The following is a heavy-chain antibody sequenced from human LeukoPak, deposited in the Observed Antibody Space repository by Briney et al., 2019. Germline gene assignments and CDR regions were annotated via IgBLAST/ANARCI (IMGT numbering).Heavy chain of an antibody. CDR3: AGSYSSGYFTFDY. J-gene: IGHJ4*02. CDR1: GFTFSSYS. D-gene: IGHD3-22*01. CDR2: ISSSSSTI. Sequence: GGSLRLSCAASGFTFSSYSMNWVRQAPGKGLEWVSYISSSSSTIYYADSVKGRFTISRDNSKNTLYLQMNSLRAEDTAVYYCAGSYSSGYFTFDYWGQGTLVTVSS. V-gene: IGHV3-48*01.